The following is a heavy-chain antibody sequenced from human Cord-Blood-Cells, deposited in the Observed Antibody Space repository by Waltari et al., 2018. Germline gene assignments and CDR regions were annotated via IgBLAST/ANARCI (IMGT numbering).Heavy chain of an antibody. CDR1: CGSISSSSFY. CDR3: ARNYCSSTSCDAFDI. D-gene: IGHD2-2*01. CDR2: IYYSWST. V-gene: IGHV4-39*01. Sequence: QLQLQESGPGLVKPSETLSLTCTVPCGSISSSSFYWGWLRQPPGKGWEWIGSIYYSWSTYYNPSLKSRVTISVDTSKNQFSLKLSSVTAADTAVYYCARNYCSSTSCDAFDIWGQGTMVTVSS. J-gene: IGHJ3*02.